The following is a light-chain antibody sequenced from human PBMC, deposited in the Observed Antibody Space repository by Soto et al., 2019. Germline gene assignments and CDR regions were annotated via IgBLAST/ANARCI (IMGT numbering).Light chain of an antibody. CDR1: SRDVGGHDY. J-gene: IGLJ1*01. CDR3: SSYAGTTAV. Sequence: QSALTQPPSASGSPGQSVTISCTGTSRDVGGHDYVSWYQQHPGKAPKLIIYEVTKRPSGVPDRFSGSKSANTASLTVSGLQAEDEADYYCSSYAGTTAVFGTGTKLTVL. V-gene: IGLV2-8*01. CDR2: EVT.